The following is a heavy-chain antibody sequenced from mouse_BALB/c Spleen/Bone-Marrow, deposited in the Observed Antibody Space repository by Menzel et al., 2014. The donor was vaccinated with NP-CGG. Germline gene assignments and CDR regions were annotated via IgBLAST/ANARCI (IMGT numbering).Heavy chain of an antibody. Sequence: VVKTGASVKISCKASGYSFTGYYMHWIKQSHGKSLEWIGYISCYNGASGYNQKFKGKATFTVDTSSTIAYMQFNSLTSEDSAVYYCARRRDGINYFDYWGQGTTLTGSS. CDR3: ARRRDGINYFDY. CDR2: ISCYNGAS. D-gene: IGHD2-1*01. CDR1: GYSFTGYY. J-gene: IGHJ2*01. V-gene: IGHV1S34*01.